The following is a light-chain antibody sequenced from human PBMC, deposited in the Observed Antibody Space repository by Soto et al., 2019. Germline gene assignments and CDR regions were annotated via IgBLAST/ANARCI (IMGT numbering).Light chain of an antibody. J-gene: IGKJ1*01. CDR2: GAS. Sequence: DVQMTQSPSSLSASVGDRVTITCRASQSISRHLNWYKQNPGKAPQLLSYGASSLQSGVPSRFSGSGSGTDFTLTISSLQPEDFATYYCQQSYSTPRTFGQGTKVDIK. CDR3: QQSYSTPRT. CDR1: QSISRH. V-gene: IGKV1-39*01.